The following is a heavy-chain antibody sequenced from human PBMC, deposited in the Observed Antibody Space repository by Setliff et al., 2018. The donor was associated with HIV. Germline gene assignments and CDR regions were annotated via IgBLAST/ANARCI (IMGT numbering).Heavy chain of an antibody. CDR2: IKPNDGAS. J-gene: IGHJ4*02. CDR1: GFTLTFYY. D-gene: IGHD3-10*01. Sequence: ASVKVSCKASGFTLTFYYMHWVRQAPGQGLEWMGMIKPNDGASTHAQNFQGRVTMTRDTSTSTVYMELSSLRSEDTAVYYCAREYDVLLWIGSQYGRGNLDSWGQGTPVTVSS. CDR3: AREYDVLLWIGSQYGRGNLDS. V-gene: IGHV1-46*01.